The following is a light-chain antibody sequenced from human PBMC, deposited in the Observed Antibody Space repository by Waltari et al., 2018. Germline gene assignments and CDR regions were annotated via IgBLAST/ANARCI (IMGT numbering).Light chain of an antibody. CDR1: QSVGTY. V-gene: IGKV3-11*01. J-gene: IGKJ2*01. CDR3: QQRSDWLYT. CDR2: DAS. Sequence: EVVLPQSPANRCACPGEGATLSCRASQSVGTYLAWFQQKPGQPPRLLIYDASNRATGIPPRFSGRGSGTYFTLTISYLEPEDFAVYYCQQRSDWLYTFGQGTKLEMK.